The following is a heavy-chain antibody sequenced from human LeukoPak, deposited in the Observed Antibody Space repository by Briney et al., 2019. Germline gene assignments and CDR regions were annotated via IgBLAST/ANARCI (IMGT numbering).Heavy chain of an antibody. V-gene: IGHV4-4*02. Sequence: SETLSLTCAVSGGSISSSNWWSWVRQPPGKGLEWIGEIYHSGSTNYNPSLKSRVTISVDKSKNQFSLKLSSVTAADTAVYYCARDSTAEYYYDSSGYLDYWGQGTLVTVSS. J-gene: IGHJ4*02. D-gene: IGHD3-22*01. CDR1: GGSISSSNW. CDR3: ARDSTAEYYYDSSGYLDY. CDR2: IYHSGST.